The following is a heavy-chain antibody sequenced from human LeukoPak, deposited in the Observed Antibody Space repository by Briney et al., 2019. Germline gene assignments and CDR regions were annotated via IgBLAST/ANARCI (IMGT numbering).Heavy chain of an antibody. D-gene: IGHD1-26*01. CDR1: GYSFTSYW. CDR3: ASSGRAGSPDFDF. Sequence: GESLRISCKGSGYSFTSYWIGWVRQMPGKGLEWMGIIYPGDSDTRYSPSFQGQVTISADRSISTAYLQWSSLKASDTAIYYCASSGRAGSPDFDFWGQGTLVTVSS. CDR2: IYPGDSDT. V-gene: IGHV5-51*01. J-gene: IGHJ4*02.